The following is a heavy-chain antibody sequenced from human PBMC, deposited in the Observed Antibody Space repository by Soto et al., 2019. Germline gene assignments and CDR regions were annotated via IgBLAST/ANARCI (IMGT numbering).Heavy chain of an antibody. J-gene: IGHJ6*03. CDR2: IWYDGSNK. V-gene: IGHV3-33*01. CDR3: ARDWLYDFWSGSQKREYYMDV. D-gene: IGHD3-3*01. Sequence: QVQLVESGGGVVQPGRSLRLSCAASGFTFSSYGMHWVRQAPGKGLEWVAVIWYDGSNKYYADSVKGRFTISRDNSKNTLYLQMNSLRAEDTAVYYCARDWLYDFWSGSQKREYYMDVWGKGTTVTVSS. CDR1: GFTFSSYG.